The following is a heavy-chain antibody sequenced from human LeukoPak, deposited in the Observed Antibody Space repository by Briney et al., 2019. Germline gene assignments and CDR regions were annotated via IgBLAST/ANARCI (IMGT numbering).Heavy chain of an antibody. CDR1: GGSISNYY. V-gene: IGHV4-59*08. Sequence: SETLSLTCTVSGGSISNYYWTWIRQPPGKGLEWIGHIYYSGSTNYNPSLKSRVTMSIDTPKRQFSLKLTSVTAADTAVYYCATSNYYNGMDIWGQGTTVTVSS. CDR2: IYYSGST. CDR3: ATSNYYNGMDI. J-gene: IGHJ6*02.